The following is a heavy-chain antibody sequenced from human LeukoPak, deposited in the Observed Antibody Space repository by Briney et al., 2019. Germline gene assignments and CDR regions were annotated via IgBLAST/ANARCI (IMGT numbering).Heavy chain of an antibody. CDR2: ISSSSSYI. V-gene: IGHV3-21*01. CDR3: AREDDYSYGYDFDY. Sequence: GGSLRLSCAASGFTFSSYSMNWVRQAPGKGLEWVSSISSSSSYIYYADSVKGRFTISRDNAKNTLYLQMNSLRAEDTAVYYCAREDDYSYGYDFDYWGQGTLVTVSS. CDR1: GFTFSSYS. D-gene: IGHD5-18*01. J-gene: IGHJ4*02.